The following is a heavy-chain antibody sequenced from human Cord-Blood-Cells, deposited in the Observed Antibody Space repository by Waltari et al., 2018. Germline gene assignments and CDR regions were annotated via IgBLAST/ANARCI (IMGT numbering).Heavy chain of an antibody. CDR2: ISYDGSNK. D-gene: IGHD1-26*01. V-gene: IGHV3-30-3*01. CDR3: ARDGSGSYYGDFDY. J-gene: IGHJ4*02. CDR1: GFTFSSYA. Sequence: QVQLVESGGGVVQPGRSLRLSCAASGFTFSSYAMPLVRPAPGKGLEWVAVISYDGSNKYYADSVKGRFTISRDNSKNTLYLQMNSLRAEDTAVYYCARDGSGSYYGDFDYWGQGTLVTVSS.